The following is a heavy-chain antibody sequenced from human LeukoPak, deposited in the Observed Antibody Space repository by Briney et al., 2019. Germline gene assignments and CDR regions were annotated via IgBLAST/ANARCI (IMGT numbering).Heavy chain of an antibody. D-gene: IGHD2-15*01. Sequence: SETLSLTCTVSGGSISSNIYYWAWIRQPPGKGLEWIGSIYFSGTTYYNPSLKSRVTISVDTSKNQFSLDLSSVTAADTAVYFCARLSCTTSSCSHGGFYYYGLDVWGQGTTVTVSS. CDR1: GGSISSNIYY. V-gene: IGHV4-39*01. J-gene: IGHJ6*02. CDR3: ARLSCTTSSCSHGGFYYYGLDV. CDR2: IYFSGTT.